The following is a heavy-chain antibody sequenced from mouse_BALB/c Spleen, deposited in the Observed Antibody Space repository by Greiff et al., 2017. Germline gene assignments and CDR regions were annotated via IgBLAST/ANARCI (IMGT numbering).Heavy chain of an antibody. CDR3: TRGGDGAWFAY. D-gene: IGHD3-3*01. CDR2: IYPGNSDT. CDR1: GYSFTSYW. V-gene: IGHV1-5*01. Sequence: VQLQQSGTVLARPGASVKMSCKASGYSFTSYWMHWVKQRPGQGLEWIGAIYPGNSDTSYNQKFKGKANLTAVTSASTAYLELSSLTNEDSAVYYCTRGGDGAWFAYWGQGTLVTVSA. J-gene: IGHJ3*01.